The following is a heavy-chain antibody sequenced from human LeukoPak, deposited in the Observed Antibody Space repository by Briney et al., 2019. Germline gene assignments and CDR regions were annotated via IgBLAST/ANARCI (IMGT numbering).Heavy chain of an antibody. CDR3: VRSAFHAGSGNYYDY. CDR1: GFTFSNYW. V-gene: IGHV3-74*03. CDR2: IDNAESIT. Sequence: GGSLRLSCAASGFTFSNYWIHWVRQASGKGLVWVSRIDNAESITTYADSVKGRFTISRDNAENTLYLQMNSLRVEDTAVYYCVRSAFHAGSGNYYDYWGQGTLVTVSS. J-gene: IGHJ4*02. D-gene: IGHD3-22*01.